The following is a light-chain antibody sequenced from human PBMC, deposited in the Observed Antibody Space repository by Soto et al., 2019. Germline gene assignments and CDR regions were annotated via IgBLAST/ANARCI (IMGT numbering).Light chain of an antibody. Sequence: QSALTQPPSASGSFGQSVTISCTGTSSDVCGYNYVSWYQQHPGKAPKLMIYEVSERPSVVPDRFSGSKSGNTASLTVSGLQADDEADYYCSSYSGTNYHYVFGTGTKLTVL. CDR3: SSYSGTNYHYV. CDR1: SSDVCGYNY. CDR2: EVS. J-gene: IGLJ1*01. V-gene: IGLV2-8*01.